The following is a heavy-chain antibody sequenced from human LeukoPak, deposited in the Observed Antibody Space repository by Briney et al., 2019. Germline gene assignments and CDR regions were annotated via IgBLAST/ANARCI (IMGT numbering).Heavy chain of an antibody. CDR3: ARSHITYYYDSSGYPAYYFDY. D-gene: IGHD3-22*01. J-gene: IGHJ4*02. CDR2: IYPGDSDT. Sequence: GEPLKISCQASGSTFSTYMIGWVRQLPGKGLEWMGIIYPGDSDTRYSPSFQGQVTISADKSISTAYLQWSSLKASDTAMYYCARSHITYYYDSSGYPAYYFDYWGQGTLVTVSS. V-gene: IGHV5-51*01. CDR1: GSTFSTYM.